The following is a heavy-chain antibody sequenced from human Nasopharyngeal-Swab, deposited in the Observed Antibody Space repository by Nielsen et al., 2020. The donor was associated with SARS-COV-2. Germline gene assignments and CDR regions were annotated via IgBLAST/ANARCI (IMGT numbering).Heavy chain of an antibody. V-gene: IGHV1-69*01. CDR1: GGTFSYYA. D-gene: IGHD1-1*01. CDR2: IIPVFGTA. Sequence: KVSCKASGGTFSYYAISWLRQAPGQGLEWMGGIIPVFGTANYAQKFQGRVTITADESTSTAYMQLNSLRSDDTAVYFCARGRDWNPPFFDHWGQGTLVTVSS. CDR3: ARGRDWNPPFFDH. J-gene: IGHJ5*02.